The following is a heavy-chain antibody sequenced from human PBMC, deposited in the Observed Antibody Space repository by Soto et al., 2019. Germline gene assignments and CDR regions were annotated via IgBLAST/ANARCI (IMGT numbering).Heavy chain of an antibody. J-gene: IGHJ4*02. CDR1: GFTFSSYA. V-gene: IGHV3-30-3*01. CDR3: ARTRSDSSGYHPFDY. D-gene: IGHD3-22*01. CDR2: ISYDGSNK. Sequence: GGSLRLSCAASGFTFSSYAMHWVRQAPGKGLEWVAVISYDGSNKYYADSVKGRFTISRDNSKNTLYLQMNSLRAEDTAVYYCARTRSDSSGYHPFDYWGQGTLVTVSS.